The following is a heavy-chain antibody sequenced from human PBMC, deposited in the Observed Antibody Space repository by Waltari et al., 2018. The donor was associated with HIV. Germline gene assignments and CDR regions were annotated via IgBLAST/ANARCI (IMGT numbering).Heavy chain of an antibody. Sequence: EEQLVESGGGLVKPGGSLRLSCAASGFTFTNAWMSWVRQAPGKGLEWVCRIKSKSDGGTVDYPVPLTGRFTISRDDSKNTLYLHMNSLKTEDSAVYYCATAGPYYLYYGMDVWGQGTTVTVSS. CDR2: IKSKSDGGTV. CDR3: ATAGPYYLYYGMDV. J-gene: IGHJ6*02. CDR1: GFTFTNAW. V-gene: IGHV3-15*01.